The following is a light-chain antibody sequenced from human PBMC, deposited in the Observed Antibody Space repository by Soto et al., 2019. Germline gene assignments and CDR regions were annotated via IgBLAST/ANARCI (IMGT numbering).Light chain of an antibody. J-gene: IGKJ2*01. CDR3: QQRFVSPYT. CDR2: AAS. Sequence: DIQMTQSPSSLSASLTDRVTITCRASQTVNSYLNWYQQKPGKAPKLLISAASTLQGGVPSRFSASGSGTDFSLTISSLRVEHFGTYYRQQRFVSPYTFGQGTKVDIK. V-gene: IGKV1-39*01. CDR1: QTVNSY.